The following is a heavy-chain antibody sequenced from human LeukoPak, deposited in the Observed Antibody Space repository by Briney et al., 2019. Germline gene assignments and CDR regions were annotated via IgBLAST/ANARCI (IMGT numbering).Heavy chain of an antibody. D-gene: IGHD3-10*01. J-gene: IGHJ4*02. V-gene: IGHV4-59*11. Sequence: PSATLSLTCTVSGVSITSHFWSWIRQSPGQGLEWIGYAYFNGITNYNPSLKSRVTILVDTSKNQFSLRLSSVTAADTAVYYCARDEGSPGALDHWGQGTLVTVSS. CDR1: GVSITSHF. CDR3: ARDEGSPGALDH. CDR2: AYFNGIT.